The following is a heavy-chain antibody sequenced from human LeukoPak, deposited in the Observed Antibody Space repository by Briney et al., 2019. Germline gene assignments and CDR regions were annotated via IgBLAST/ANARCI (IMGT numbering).Heavy chain of an antibody. V-gene: IGHV5-51*01. CDR2: IYPGDSHT. CDR1: GSIFTNYW. J-gene: IGHJ6*04. Sequence: GESLQISCQGSGSIFTNYWIGWVRQLPGKGLEWMGIIYPGDSHTKYSPSFQGQVTISVDKSTNTAYLQWSSLRASDTAMYYCARQGSSWRHGMDVWGKGTTVTVSS. D-gene: IGHD6-13*01. CDR3: ARQGSSWRHGMDV.